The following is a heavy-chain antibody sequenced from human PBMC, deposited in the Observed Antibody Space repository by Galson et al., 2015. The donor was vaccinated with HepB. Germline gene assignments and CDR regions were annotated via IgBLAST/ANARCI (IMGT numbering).Heavy chain of an antibody. CDR1: GFTFNDYT. Sequence: SLRLSCAASGFTFNDYTMHWVRQAPGKGLGWVSLVSWDGDNTYYADSVKGRFTISRDNSRNSLYLQMNSLRTEDTALYYCAKDAYSSGWYLPWRNIKTYYFDYWGQGTLVTVSS. CDR2: VSWDGDNT. D-gene: IGHD6-19*01. CDR3: AKDAYSSGWYLPWRNIKTYYFDY. J-gene: IGHJ4*02. V-gene: IGHV3-43*01.